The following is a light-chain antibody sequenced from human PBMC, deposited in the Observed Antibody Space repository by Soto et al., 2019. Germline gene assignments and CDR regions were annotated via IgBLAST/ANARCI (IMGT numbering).Light chain of an antibody. Sequence: QSVLTQPASVSGSPGQSITISCTGSSSDIGHYDYVSWYQQHPGKAPKLMIYHVTYRPSGVSNRYSGSKSGNSASLTISGLQPDDDADYYCCSLTTSHTYVFGSGTKVTVL. CDR3: CSLTTSHTYV. CDR2: HVT. CDR1: SSDIGHYDY. J-gene: IGLJ1*01. V-gene: IGLV2-14*03.